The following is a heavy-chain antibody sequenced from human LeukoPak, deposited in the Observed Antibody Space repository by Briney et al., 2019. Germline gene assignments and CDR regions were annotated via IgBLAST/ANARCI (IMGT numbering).Heavy chain of an antibody. V-gene: IGHV3-48*04. CDR1: GFTFSSYS. D-gene: IGHD2-8*02. CDR3: ARGYWYYFDY. J-gene: IGHJ4*02. Sequence: PGGSLRLSCAASGFTFSSYSMNWVRQAPGKGLEWVSYISSSSSTIYYADSVKGRFTISRDNAKNSLYLQMNSLRAEDTAVYYCARGYWYYFDYWGQGTLVTVSS. CDR2: ISSSSSTI.